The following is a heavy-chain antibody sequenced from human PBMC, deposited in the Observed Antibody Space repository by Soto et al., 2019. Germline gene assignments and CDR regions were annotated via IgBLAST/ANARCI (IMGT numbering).Heavy chain of an antibody. D-gene: IGHD6-25*01. CDR1: GFTFSTYS. CDR3: AKASGWNNWYFDL. Sequence: QVQLVESGGGVVQPGRSLRLSCIASGFTFSTYSIHWVRQAPGKGLEWVAVISHDGNIKFYADSVKGRFTVSRDNFKNTLFLEMNSLRDEDTSVYSCAKASGWNNWYFDLWGRGTLVTVSS. V-gene: IGHV3-30*18. J-gene: IGHJ2*01. CDR2: ISHDGNIK.